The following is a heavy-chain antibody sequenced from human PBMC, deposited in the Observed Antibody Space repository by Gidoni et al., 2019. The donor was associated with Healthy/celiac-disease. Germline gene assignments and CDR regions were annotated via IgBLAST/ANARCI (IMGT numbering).Heavy chain of an antibody. CDR2: IIPILGIA. CDR1: GGTFSSYT. D-gene: IGHD3-10*01. V-gene: IGHV1-69*08. Sequence: QVQLVQSGAEVKKPGSSVTVSCKASGGTFSSYTISWVRQAPGQGLEWMGRIIPILGIANYAQKFQGRVTITADKSTSTAYRELSSLRSEYTAVYYCARDLGYYGSGSYYDLFDYWGQGTLVTVSS. CDR3: ARDLGYYGSGSYYDLFDY. J-gene: IGHJ4*02.